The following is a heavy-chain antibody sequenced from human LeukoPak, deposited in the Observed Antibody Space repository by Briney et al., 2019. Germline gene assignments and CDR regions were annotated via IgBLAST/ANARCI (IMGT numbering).Heavy chain of an antibody. CDR1: GYTFTGYY. J-gene: IGHJ4*02. CDR2: ISAYNGNT. D-gene: IGHD4-23*01. CDR3: ARVDDGGHSDCDYFDY. V-gene: IGHV1-18*04. Sequence: GGSVKVSCKASGYTFTGYYMHWVRQAPGRGLEWMGWISAYNGNTNYAQNLQGRVTMTTDTSTSTAYMELRSLRSDDTAVYYCARVDDGGHSDCDYFDYWGQGTLVTVSS.